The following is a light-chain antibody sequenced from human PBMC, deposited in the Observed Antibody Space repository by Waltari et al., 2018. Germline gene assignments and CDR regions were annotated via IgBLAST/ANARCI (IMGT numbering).Light chain of an antibody. Sequence: QSALTQPASVSGSPGQSITIPCTGTTSDVGFNYLSWFQQNPGEVPKLILYEVTNRPAGVSNRFSGSKSGNTASLTISGLQAEDEADYYCSSYTTVNTWVFGGGTKLTVL. CDR1: TSDVGFNY. CDR3: SSYTTVNTWV. V-gene: IGLV2-14*01. J-gene: IGLJ3*02. CDR2: EVT.